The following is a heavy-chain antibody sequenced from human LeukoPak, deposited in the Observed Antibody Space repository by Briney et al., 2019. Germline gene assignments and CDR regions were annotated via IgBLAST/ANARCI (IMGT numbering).Heavy chain of an antibody. Sequence: ASVKVSCKASGYTFTSYGINWVRLIPGQGLEWMGWISAYDGNRNYAQKVQGRVTMTTDTSTSTAYMELRSLRSDDTAVYYCARGHTLYCESTAYYYFDYWGQGTLVTVSS. CDR2: ISAYDGNR. D-gene: IGHD3-22*01. V-gene: IGHV1-18*01. CDR3: ARGHTLYCESTAYYYFDY. J-gene: IGHJ4*02. CDR1: GYTFTSYG.